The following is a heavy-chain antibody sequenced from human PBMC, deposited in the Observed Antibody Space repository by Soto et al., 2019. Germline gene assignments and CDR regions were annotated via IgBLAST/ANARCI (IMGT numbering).Heavy chain of an antibody. CDR2: IHYSGVT. D-gene: IGHD3-3*01. CDR1: GGSISSYY. V-gene: IGHV4-59*01. J-gene: IGHJ6*02. CDR3: ARGGGYLLEWSPHYYGLDV. Sequence: QVQLQESGPGLVKPSETLSLTCTVSGGSISSYYWSWIRQPPGKRLEWIGYIHYSGVTNYNPSLXRRVTISVDTXMNLFXXQLSSVTAADTAVYYCARGGGYLLEWSPHYYGLDVWGQGTTVTVSS.